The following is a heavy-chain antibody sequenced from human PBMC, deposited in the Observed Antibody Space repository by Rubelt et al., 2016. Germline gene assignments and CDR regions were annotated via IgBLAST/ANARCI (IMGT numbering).Heavy chain of an antibody. V-gene: IGHV4-61*03. J-gene: IGHJ4*02. CDR3: ARDGPTESPC. CDR2: IYNSGST. Sequence: QVQLQESGPGLVKPSETLSLTCTVSGGSVSSTGYYWSWIRQPPGKGLEWIGYIYNSGSTDYNPSLKRRVTISVDTSKNPFARKFGSVTAADTAVYYGARDGPTESPCWGQGTLVTVSS. CDR1: GGSVSSTGYY. D-gene: IGHD4-11*01.